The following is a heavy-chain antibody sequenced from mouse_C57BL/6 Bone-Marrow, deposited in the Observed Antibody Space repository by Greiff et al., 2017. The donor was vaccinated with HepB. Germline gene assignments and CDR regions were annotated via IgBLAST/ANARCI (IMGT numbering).Heavy chain of an antibody. D-gene: IGHD2-4*01. V-gene: IGHV1-64*01. CDR1: GYTFTSYW. J-gene: IGHJ3*01. CDR3: ARRGYYDYFFAY. Sequence: VQLQQPGAELVKPGASVKLSCKASGYTFTSYWMHWVKQRPGQGLEWIGMIHPNSGSTNYNEKFKSKATLTVDKSSSTAYMQLSSLTSEDSAVYYCARRGYYDYFFAYWGQGTLVTVSA. CDR2: IHPNSGST.